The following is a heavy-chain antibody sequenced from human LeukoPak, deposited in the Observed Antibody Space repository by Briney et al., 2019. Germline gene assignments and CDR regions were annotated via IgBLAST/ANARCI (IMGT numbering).Heavy chain of an antibody. J-gene: IGHJ6*02. D-gene: IGHD1-26*01. V-gene: IGHV4-59*01. CDR1: GGSISSYY. CDR2: IYYSGST. Sequence: SETLSLTCTVSGGSISSYYWSWIRQPPGKGLEWIGYIYYSGSTNYNPSLKSRVTISVDTSKNQFSLKLSSVTAADTAVYYCASGSYYRDYYYYYGTDVWGQGTTVTVSS. CDR3: ASGSYYRDYYYYYGTDV.